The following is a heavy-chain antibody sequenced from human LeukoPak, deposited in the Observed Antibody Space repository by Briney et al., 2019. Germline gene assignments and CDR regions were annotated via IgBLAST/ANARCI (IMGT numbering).Heavy chain of an antibody. Sequence: GESLKISCKGSGYSFTSYWIGWVRQMPGKGLEWMGIIYPGDSDTRYSPSFQGQVTISADKSISTAYLQWSSLKASDSAIYYCARLRSSSTSPFDYWGQGTLVTVSS. J-gene: IGHJ4*02. V-gene: IGHV5-51*01. CDR1: GYSFTSYW. D-gene: IGHD2-2*01. CDR2: IYPGDSDT. CDR3: ARLRSSSTSPFDY.